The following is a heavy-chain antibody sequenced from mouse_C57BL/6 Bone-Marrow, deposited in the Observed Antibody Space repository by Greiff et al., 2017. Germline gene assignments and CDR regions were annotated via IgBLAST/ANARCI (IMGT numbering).Heavy chain of an antibody. CDR3: ARDKGGTAQEKFAY. J-gene: IGHJ3*01. D-gene: IGHD3-2*02. CDR2: ISDGGSYT. Sequence: EVKLMESGGGLVKPGGSLKLSCAASGFTFSSYAMSWVRQTPEKRLEWVATISDGGSYTYYPDNVKGRFTISRDNAKNNLYLQMSHLKSEDTAMYYCARDKGGTAQEKFAYWAKGLWSLSLQ. V-gene: IGHV5-4*01. CDR1: GFTFSSYA.